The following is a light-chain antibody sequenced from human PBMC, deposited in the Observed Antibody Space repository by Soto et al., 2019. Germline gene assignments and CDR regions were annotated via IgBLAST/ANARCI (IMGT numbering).Light chain of an antibody. CDR2: DAS. J-gene: IGKJ1*01. V-gene: IGKV1-5*01. CDR3: QKYNSYPWT. Sequence: DIQMTQSPSTLSASVGDRVTITCRASQSISSWLAWYQQKPGKAPKLLIYDASSLESGVPSRFSGSGSGTELTLTISRLQPDDFATYYCQKYNSYPWTCGQGTKVDIK. CDR1: QSISSW.